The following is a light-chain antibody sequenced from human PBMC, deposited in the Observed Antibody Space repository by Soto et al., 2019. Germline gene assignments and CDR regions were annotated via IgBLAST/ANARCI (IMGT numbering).Light chain of an antibody. CDR3: SSCTSISTRV. Sequence: QSALTQPASVSGSPGQSITISCTGTSSDVGSYNYVSWYQQHPGKAPKLMIYEVNNRPSGVSNRFSGSKSGNTASLTISGLQAEDEANYYCSSCTSISTRVFGGGTQMTVL. CDR2: EVN. V-gene: IGLV2-14*01. J-gene: IGLJ7*01. CDR1: SSDVGSYNY.